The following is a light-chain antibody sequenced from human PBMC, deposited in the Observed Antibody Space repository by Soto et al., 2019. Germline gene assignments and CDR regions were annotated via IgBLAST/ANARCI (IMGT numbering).Light chain of an antibody. CDR3: SSYTSSSLGV. J-gene: IGLJ2*01. V-gene: IGLV2-14*01. Sequence: QSALTQPASASGSPGQSITISCTGTSSDVGGYNYVSWYQQHPGKAPKLMIYDVSNRPSGVSNRFSGSKSGNTASLTISGLQAEDEADYYCSSYTSSSLGVFGGGTKLTVL. CDR2: DVS. CDR1: SSDVGGYNY.